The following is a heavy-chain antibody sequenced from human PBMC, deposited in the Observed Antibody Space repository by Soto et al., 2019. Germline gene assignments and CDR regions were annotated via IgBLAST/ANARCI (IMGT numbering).Heavy chain of an antibody. CDR3: ARIPRYSFPTSDDLDS. D-gene: IGHD5-18*01. V-gene: IGHV1-69*13. J-gene: IGHJ4*02. Sequence: SVKVSCKASVGTFYTYTVSWVRQAPGQGLEWMGSITPIYPTTNYAEKFQGRLTVTADGSTNTAYMELNSLTSEDTAVYYCARIPRYSFPTSDDLDSWGQGTLVTVS. CDR2: ITPIYPTT. CDR1: VGTFYTYT.